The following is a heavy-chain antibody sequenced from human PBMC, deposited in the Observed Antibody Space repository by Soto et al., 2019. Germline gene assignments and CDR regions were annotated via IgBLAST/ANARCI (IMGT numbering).Heavy chain of an antibody. D-gene: IGHD2-2*01. CDR2: IYYSGST. J-gene: IGHJ6*02. Sequence: QVQLQESGPGLVKPSQTLSLTCTVSGGSISSGGYYWSWIRQHPGKGLEWIVYIYYSGSTYYNPSLKSRVTISVDTSKNQFSLKLSSVTAADTAVYYCARAGIVVPAAIPYYYYYGMDVWGQGTTVTVSS. V-gene: IGHV4-31*03. CDR3: ARAGIVVPAAIPYYYYYGMDV. CDR1: GGSISSGGYY.